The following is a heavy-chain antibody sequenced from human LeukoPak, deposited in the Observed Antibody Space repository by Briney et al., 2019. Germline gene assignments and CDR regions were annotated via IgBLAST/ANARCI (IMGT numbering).Heavy chain of an antibody. D-gene: IGHD2-15*01. CDR3: AKGKAVVGAAGPDY. CDR1: GFTFSGFA. CDR2: ISAGSTNK. J-gene: IGHJ4*02. V-gene: IGHV3-23*01. Sequence: PGGSLRLSXAASGFTFSGFAMIWVRQAPGKGLQWVSSISAGSTNKYYADPVKGRFTISRDNSKNTLYLQMNSLRDEDTAIYYCAKGKAVVGAAGPDYWGQGTLVTVSS.